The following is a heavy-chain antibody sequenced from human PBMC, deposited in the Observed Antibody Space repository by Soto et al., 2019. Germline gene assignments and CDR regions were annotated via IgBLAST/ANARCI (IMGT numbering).Heavy chain of an antibody. CDR2: IYSNGDT. J-gene: IGHJ6*01. CDR1: CDTLNSGGYY. CDR3: ARRGGSSPAYYYYALEV. Sequence: LSLTCPVFCDTLNSGGYYLSWIHQPPGKGLEWIGYIYSNGDTYSNPALKSRVTISVDTSKNQFSLNLTSVTAADTAVYYCARRGGSSPAYYYYALEVWGQGNSVTVSS. V-gene: IGHV4-31*03. D-gene: IGHD6-6*01.